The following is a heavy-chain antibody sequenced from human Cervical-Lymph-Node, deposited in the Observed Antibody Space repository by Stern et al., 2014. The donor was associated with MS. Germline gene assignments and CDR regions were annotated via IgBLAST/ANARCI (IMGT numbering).Heavy chain of an antibody. Sequence: EVQLVESGGGLVQPGESLRLSCAASGFTFSRCAMSWVRQAPGKGLEWVSALSGSGRTTYYADSVKGRFTISRDNSKNTLYLLMNSLSAGDTAVYYCAKDVGYYFGSGSYSDSAFDIWGQGTMVAVSS. V-gene: IGHV3-23*04. CDR3: AKDVGYYFGSGSYSDSAFDI. D-gene: IGHD3-10*01. J-gene: IGHJ3*02. CDR2: LSGSGRTT. CDR1: GFTFSRCA.